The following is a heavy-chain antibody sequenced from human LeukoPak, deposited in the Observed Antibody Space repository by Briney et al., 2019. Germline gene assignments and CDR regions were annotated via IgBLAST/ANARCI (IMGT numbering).Heavy chain of an antibody. CDR1: GFTFSSYA. D-gene: IGHD3-22*01. Sequence: GGSLRLSCAASGFTFSSYAMSWVRQAPGKGLGWVSYISSSGSTIYYADSVKGRFTISRDNAKNSLYLQMNSLRAEDTAVYYCARIVRRTGFQHWGQGTLVTVSS. V-gene: IGHV3-48*03. J-gene: IGHJ1*01. CDR3: ARIVRRTGFQH. CDR2: ISSSGSTI.